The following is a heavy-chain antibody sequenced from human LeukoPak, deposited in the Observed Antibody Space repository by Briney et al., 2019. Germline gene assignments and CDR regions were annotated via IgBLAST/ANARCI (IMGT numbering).Heavy chain of an antibody. CDR2: ISYDGSNK. V-gene: IGHV3-30-3*01. J-gene: IGHJ4*02. D-gene: IGHD3-10*01. CDR1: GFTFSSYA. CDR3: ARDLLRMVRGVFDY. Sequence: GRSLRLSCAASGFTFSSYAMHWVRRAPGKGLEWVAVISYDGSNKYYADSVKGRFTISRDNSKNTLYLQMNSLRAEDTAVYYCARDLLRMVRGVFDYWGQGTLVTVSS.